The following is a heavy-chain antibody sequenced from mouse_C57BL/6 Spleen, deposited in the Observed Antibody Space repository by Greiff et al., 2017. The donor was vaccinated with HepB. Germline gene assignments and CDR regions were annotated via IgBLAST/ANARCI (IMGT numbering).Heavy chain of an antibody. Sequence: VQLQQSGPELVKPGASVKISCKASGYAFSSSWMNWVKQRPGKGLEWIGRIYPGDGDTNYNGKFKGKATLTADKSSSTAYMQLSSLTSEDSAVYFCARGMWGSSGYNYWGQGTTLTVSS. V-gene: IGHV1-82*01. CDR1: GYAFSSSW. CDR3: ARGMWGSSGYNY. J-gene: IGHJ2*01. D-gene: IGHD3-2*02. CDR2: IYPGDGDT.